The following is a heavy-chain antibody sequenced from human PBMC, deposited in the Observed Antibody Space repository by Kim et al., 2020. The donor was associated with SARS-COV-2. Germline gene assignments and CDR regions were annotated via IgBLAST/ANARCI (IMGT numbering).Heavy chain of an antibody. V-gene: IGHV4-39*07. Sequence: PSRKSRVTISVDTSKNQFYLKLSSVTAADTAVYYCARGSERQQLAPRLDYWGQGTLVTVSS. D-gene: IGHD6-13*01. CDR3: ARGSERQQLAPRLDY. J-gene: IGHJ4*02.